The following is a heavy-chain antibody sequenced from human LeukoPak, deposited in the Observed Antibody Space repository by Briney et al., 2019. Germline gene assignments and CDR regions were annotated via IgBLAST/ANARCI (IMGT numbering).Heavy chain of an antibody. V-gene: IGHV3-23*01. J-gene: IGHJ4*02. CDR3: AKDPGRVISQYYFDY. Sequence: GGSLRLSCAASGFTFSSYAMSWVRQAPGKGLEWVSAISGSGGSTHYADSVKGRFTISRDNSKNTLYLQMNSLRAEDTAVYYCAKDPGRVISQYYFDYWGQGTLVTVSS. CDR1: GFTFSSYA. D-gene: IGHD3-22*01. CDR2: ISGSGGST.